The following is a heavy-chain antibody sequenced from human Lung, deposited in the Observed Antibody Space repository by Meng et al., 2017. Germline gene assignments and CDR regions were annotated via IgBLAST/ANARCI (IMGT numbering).Heavy chain of an antibody. Sequence: EVQLVVDGGGVVQPGGFLRLSCGSSGFNFGDYIMHWVRQSPGKGLEWISRIVSDGGITTYADSVKGRFTVSRDNAKNTLYLQMNSLGADDTAVYYCARDLAWVLFDYWGQGALVTVSS. D-gene: IGHD3-3*01. CDR2: IVSDGGIT. CDR3: ARDLAWVLFDY. V-gene: IGHV3-74*01. J-gene: IGHJ4*02. CDR1: GFNFGDYI.